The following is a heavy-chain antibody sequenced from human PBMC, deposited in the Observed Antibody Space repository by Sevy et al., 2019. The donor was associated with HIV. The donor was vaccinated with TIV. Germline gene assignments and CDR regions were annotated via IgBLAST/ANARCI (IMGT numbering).Heavy chain of an antibody. CDR2: IRYDGSTK. Sequence: GGSLRLSCAASGFTFSIYGMHWVRQAPGKGLEWVACIRYDGSTKYYADSVKGRFTSSRDNSKNTLYLQMNSLRAEDTAVYYCAKDVTGRYSSSSGDFDYWGQGTLVTVSS. CDR3: AKDVTGRYSSSSGDFDY. D-gene: IGHD6-6*01. CDR1: GFTFSIYG. J-gene: IGHJ4*02. V-gene: IGHV3-30*02.